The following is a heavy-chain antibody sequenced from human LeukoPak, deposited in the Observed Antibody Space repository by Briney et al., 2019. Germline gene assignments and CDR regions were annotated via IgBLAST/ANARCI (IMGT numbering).Heavy chain of an antibody. V-gene: IGHV4-34*01. D-gene: IGHD3-22*01. CDR2: INHSGST. J-gene: IGHJ3*02. CDR3: ARRSYYYDSSGYGSAFDI. Sequence: SETLSLTCAVYGGSFSSYYWSWIRQPPGKGLEWIGEINHSGSTNYNPSLKSRVTISVDTSKNQFSLKLSSVTAADTAVYYCARRSYYYDSSGYGSAFDIWGQGPMVTVSS. CDR1: GGSFSSYY.